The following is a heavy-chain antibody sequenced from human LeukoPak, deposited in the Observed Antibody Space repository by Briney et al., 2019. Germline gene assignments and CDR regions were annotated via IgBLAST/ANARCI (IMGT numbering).Heavy chain of an antibody. CDR1: GGSISSYY. J-gene: IGHJ4*02. D-gene: IGHD5-12*01. Sequence: SETLSLTCTVSGGSISSYYWSWIRQPPGKGLEWIGYIYTSGSTNYNPSLKSRVTISVDTSKNQFSLKLSSGTAADTAVYFCARGLVATELDYWGQGTLVTVSS. V-gene: IGHV4-4*09. CDR3: ARGLVATELDY. CDR2: IYTSGST.